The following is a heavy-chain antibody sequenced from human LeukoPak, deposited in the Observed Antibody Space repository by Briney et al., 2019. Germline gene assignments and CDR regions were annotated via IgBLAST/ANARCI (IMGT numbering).Heavy chain of an antibody. CDR1: GGSISTYY. D-gene: IGHD6-19*01. CDR3: ARAPEFSSGWLLDC. J-gene: IGHJ4*02. CDR2: IHPSGSA. V-gene: IGHV4-4*07. Sequence: SETLSLTCSVSGGSISTYYGSWIRLSAGKGLEWIGRIHPSGSADYIPSLKSRVTMSVDTSKNQFSLKVTSVSAADTGVYYCARAPEFSSGWLLDCWGQGSLVTVSS.